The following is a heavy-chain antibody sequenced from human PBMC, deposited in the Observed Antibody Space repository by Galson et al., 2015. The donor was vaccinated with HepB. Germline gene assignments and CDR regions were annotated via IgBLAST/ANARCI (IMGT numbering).Heavy chain of an antibody. Sequence: SVKVSCKASGYEFNKYGLSWVRQAPEQGLEWMGWVSGYDGSANYAPKFQDRVTMTTEKSTGTAYMEMRSPRSDDTAVYYCARDSRLELHLNNYYSYGMDVWGQGTAVTVS. CDR2: VSGYDGSA. CDR1: GYEFNKYG. V-gene: IGHV1-18*01. D-gene: IGHD1-7*01. CDR3: ARDSRLELHLNNYYSYGMDV. J-gene: IGHJ6*02.